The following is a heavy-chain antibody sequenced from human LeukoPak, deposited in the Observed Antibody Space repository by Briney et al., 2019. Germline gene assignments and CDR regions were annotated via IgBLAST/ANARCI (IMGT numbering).Heavy chain of an antibody. V-gene: IGHV1-18*01. D-gene: IGHD1-26*01. CDR2: ISAYNGNT. J-gene: IGHJ3*02. CDR3: ARGVVGAAEGDDAFDI. CDR1: GYTFTSYG. Sequence: ASVKVSCKASGYTFTSYGISWVRQAPGQGLEWMGWISAYNGNTDYAQKLQGRVTMTTDTSTSTAYMELRSLRSDDTAVYYCARGVVGAAEGDDAFDIWGQGTMVTVSS.